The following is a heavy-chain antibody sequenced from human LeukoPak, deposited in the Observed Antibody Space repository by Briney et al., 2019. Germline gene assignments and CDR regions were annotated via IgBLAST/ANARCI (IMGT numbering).Heavy chain of an antibody. Sequence: PSETLSLTCSVSGGSISTYYWSWIRQPPEGGLEWIGYIYYSGSTYYNPSLKSRVTISVDTSKNQFSLRLSSVTAADTAVYYCARDPDGYNSFDHWGQGTLVTVSS. CDR1: GGSISTYY. D-gene: IGHD5-24*01. V-gene: IGHV4-59*01. CDR3: ARDPDGYNSFDH. J-gene: IGHJ4*02. CDR2: IYYSGST.